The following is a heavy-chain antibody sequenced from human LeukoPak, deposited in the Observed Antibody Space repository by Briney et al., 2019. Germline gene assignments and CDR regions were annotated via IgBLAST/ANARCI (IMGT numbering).Heavy chain of an antibody. CDR2: MNPNSGNT. CDR1: GYTFTSYD. Sequence: ASVKVSCKASGYTFTSYDINWVRQATGQGLEWMGWMNPNSGNTGYAQKFQGRVTMTRNTSISTAYMELSSLRSEDAAVYYCVRGLRFLEWLRQGNWFDPWGQGTLVTVSS. V-gene: IGHV1-8*01. CDR3: VRGLRFLEWLRQGNWFDP. J-gene: IGHJ5*02. D-gene: IGHD3-3*01.